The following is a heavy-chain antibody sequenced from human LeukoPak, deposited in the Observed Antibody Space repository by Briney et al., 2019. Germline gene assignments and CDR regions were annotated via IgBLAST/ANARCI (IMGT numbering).Heavy chain of an antibody. CDR2: ISSSSSHV. D-gene: IGHD3/OR15-3a*01. V-gene: IGHV3-21*01. J-gene: IGHJ4*02. CDR1: GFMFRTYT. CDR3: AREHDFWTGYYTDY. Sequence: KPGGSLRLSCAASGFMFRTYTMSWVRQAPGKGLEWVSSISSSSSHVYYKDSLKGRFTISRDNAKNSLFLQMNSLRAEDTAVYYCAREHDFWTGYYTDYWGQGTLVTVSS.